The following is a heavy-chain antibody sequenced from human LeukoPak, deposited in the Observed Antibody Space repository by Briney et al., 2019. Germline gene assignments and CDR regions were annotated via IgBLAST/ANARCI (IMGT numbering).Heavy chain of an antibody. CDR1: GCSFTSYW. J-gene: IGHJ5*02. CDR2: IYPDDSRT. Sequence: GESLKISCKGSGCSFTSYWIGWVRQTPGKGLEWMGVIYPDDSRTRYNPSFEGQVTISADKSITTAYLQWSSLKASDTAMYYCACREFYSPWPGPWGQGTLVTVSS. CDR3: ACREFYSPWPGP. V-gene: IGHV5-51*01. D-gene: IGHD5-18*01.